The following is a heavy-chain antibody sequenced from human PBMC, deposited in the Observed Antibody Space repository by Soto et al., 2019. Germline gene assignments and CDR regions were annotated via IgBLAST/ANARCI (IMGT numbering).Heavy chain of an antibody. V-gene: IGHV3-23*01. Sequence: PGGSLKLSCAASGFTFNNYAVTWVRQAPGKGLEWVATISATGGSTYYADSVKGRFTISRDNSKNTLYLQMNSLRAEDTAVYYCAKGAAAVDNFDYWGQGSLVTVSS. CDR2: ISATGGST. CDR3: AKGAAAVDNFDY. D-gene: IGHD6-13*01. J-gene: IGHJ4*02. CDR1: GFTFNNYA.